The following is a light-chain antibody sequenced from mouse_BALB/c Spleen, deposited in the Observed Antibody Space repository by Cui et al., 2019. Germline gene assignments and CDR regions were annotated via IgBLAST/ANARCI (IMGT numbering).Light chain of an antibody. V-gene: IGKV10-94*01. CDR3: QQGQSYPRT. CDR1: QNINVW. Sequence: DNQMNQSPSSLSASLGDTITITCHASQNINVWFSWYQQKPGNIPKLLIYKASTLHTGVPSRFSGSGSGTGFTLTISSLQPEDIATYYCQQGQSYPRTFGGGTKLEIK. CDR2: KAS. J-gene: IGKJ1*01.